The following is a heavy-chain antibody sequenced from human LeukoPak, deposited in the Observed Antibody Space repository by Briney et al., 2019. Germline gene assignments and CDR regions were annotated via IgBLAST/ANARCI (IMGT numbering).Heavy chain of an antibody. CDR1: GFTFTDSA. CDR3: AKGGNYAPLDY. CDR2: ISTSGGAT. V-gene: IGHV3-23*01. J-gene: IGHJ4*02. Sequence: PGGSLRLSCAASGFTFTDSAMTWVRQAPGKGLEWVSAISTSGGATIYTDSVKDRVTISRDNSKNTLYLQMNSLRAEDTAIYYCAKGGNYAPLDYWGQGTLVTVSS. D-gene: IGHD1-7*01.